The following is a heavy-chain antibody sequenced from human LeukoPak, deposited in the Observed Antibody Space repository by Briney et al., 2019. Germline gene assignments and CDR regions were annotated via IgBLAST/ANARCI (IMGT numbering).Heavy chain of an antibody. V-gene: IGHV4-39*01. D-gene: IGHD6-19*01. CDR3: ARIVLIAVAGTGRFDP. J-gene: IGHJ5*02. CDR1: GGSISRSSDY. CDR2: IFYSGST. Sequence: SETLSLTCTVSGGSISRSSDYWGWIRQPPGKGLDWIVSIFYSGSTYYNPSLKSRVTISVDTSKNQFSLKLTSVTAADTAVYYCARIVLIAVAGTGRFDPWGQGTLVTVSS.